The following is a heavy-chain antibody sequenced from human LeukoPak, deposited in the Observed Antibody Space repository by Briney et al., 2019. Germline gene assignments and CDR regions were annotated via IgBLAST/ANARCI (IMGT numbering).Heavy chain of an antibody. CDR1: GFTFSTYA. J-gene: IGHJ4*02. CDR2: ISGRGVST. Sequence: PGGSLRLSCAASGFTFSTYAMGWVRQAPGKGLEWVSAISGRGVSTSYADSVRGRFTISRDNSKNTLYLQMNSLRAEDTAVYYCAKAALGNWNDVSDYWGQGTLVTVSS. V-gene: IGHV3-23*01. D-gene: IGHD1-20*01. CDR3: AKAALGNWNDVSDY.